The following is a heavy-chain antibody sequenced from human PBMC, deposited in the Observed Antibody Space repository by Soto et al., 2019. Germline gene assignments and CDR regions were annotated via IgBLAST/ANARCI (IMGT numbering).Heavy chain of an antibody. J-gene: IGHJ6*02. CDR3: ARGDSTDCSNGVCSFFYNHDMDV. V-gene: IGHV1-2*04. D-gene: IGHD2-8*01. CDR1: GYSFTDYH. Sequence: GPSVKVSCKASGYSFTDYHIHWVRQAPVQGLEWLGRINPKSGGTSTAQKFQGWVTMTTDTSISTASMELTRLTSDDTAIYYCARGDSTDCSNGVCSFFYNHDMDVWGQGTTVTVSS. CDR2: INPKSGGT.